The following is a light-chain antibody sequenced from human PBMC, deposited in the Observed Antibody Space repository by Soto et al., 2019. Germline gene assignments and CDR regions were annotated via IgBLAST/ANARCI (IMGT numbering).Light chain of an antibody. CDR2: DAS. CDR1: QSISSW. CDR3: PQYNSPLKA. J-gene: IGKJ2*01. Sequence: DIQMTQSPSTLSASVGDRVTITCRASQSISSWLAWYQQKPGKAPKLLIYDASSLESGVPSRFSGSGSGTEFTLTISSLQPDDFATYYFPQYNSPLKAFGQGTKLEIK. V-gene: IGKV1-5*01.